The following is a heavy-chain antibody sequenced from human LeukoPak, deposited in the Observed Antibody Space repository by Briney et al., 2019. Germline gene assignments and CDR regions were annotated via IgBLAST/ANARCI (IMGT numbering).Heavy chain of an antibody. Sequence: GGSPRLSCAAAGFTFSDYSIAWVRQAPGKGLEWVSSISNSGRYIYYSDSVKGRFTISRDNAKNSGYLQMNSLRAEDTAVYFCARLQGGSGWYYFDYWGQGTLVTVSS. J-gene: IGHJ4*02. D-gene: IGHD6-19*01. CDR3: ARLQGGSGWYYFDY. V-gene: IGHV3-21*01. CDR2: ISNSGRYI. CDR1: GFTFSDYS.